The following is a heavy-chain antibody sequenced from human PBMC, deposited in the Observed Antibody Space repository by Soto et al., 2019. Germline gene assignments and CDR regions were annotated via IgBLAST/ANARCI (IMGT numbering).Heavy chain of an antibody. V-gene: IGHV1-2*04. D-gene: IGHD3-22*01. J-gene: IGHJ6*02. CDR2: INPNSGGT. CDR3: ARGRTYYYDSSGYYVSHYYYGMDV. Sequence: ASVKVSCKASGYTFTGYYMHWVLQAPGQGLEWMGWINPNSGGTNYAQKFQGWVTRTRDTSISTAYMELSRMRSDDTAVYYCARGRTYYYDSSGYYVSHYYYGMDVWGQGTTVT. CDR1: GYTFTGYY.